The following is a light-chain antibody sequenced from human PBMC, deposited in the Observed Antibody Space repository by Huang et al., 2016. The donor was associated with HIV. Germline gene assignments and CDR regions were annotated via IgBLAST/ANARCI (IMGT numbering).Light chain of an antibody. CDR3: QQRSDWPLT. CDR2: DGS. J-gene: IGKJ4*01. CDR1: QRVSNH. V-gene: IGKV3-11*01. Sequence: IVLTQSPATLSLSPGERATLSCRASQRVSNHLAWYQHKPGQAPRLLIYDGSNRATGIPPRFSGSGSGTDFTLTISNLEPEDFAVYYCQQRSDWPLTFGGGTTVEIK.